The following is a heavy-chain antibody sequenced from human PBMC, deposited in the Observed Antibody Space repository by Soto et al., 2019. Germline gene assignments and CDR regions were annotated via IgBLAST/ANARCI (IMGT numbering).Heavy chain of an antibody. V-gene: IGHV4-30-4*01. J-gene: IGHJ6*02. CDR3: AKAGYVGYCSSTSCPGGGMDV. CDR1: GGSISSGDYY. Sequence: SETLSLTCTVSGGSISSGDYYWSWIRQPPGKGLEWIGYIYYSGSTYYNPSLKSRVTISVDTSKNQFSLKLSSVTAADTAVYYCAKAGYVGYCSSTSCPGGGMDVWGQGTTVTVSS. D-gene: IGHD2-2*01. CDR2: IYYSGST.